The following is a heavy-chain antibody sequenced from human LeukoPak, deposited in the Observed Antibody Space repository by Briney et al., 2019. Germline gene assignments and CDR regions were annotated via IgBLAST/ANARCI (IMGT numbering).Heavy chain of an antibody. Sequence: PSETLPLTCTVSGGSISSYYWSWIRQPPGKGLEWIGYIYYSGSTNYNPSLKSRVTISVDTSKNQFSLKLSSVTAADTAVYYCARGAEVDCSGGSCYVRNWFDPWGQGTLVTVSS. D-gene: IGHD2-15*01. CDR3: ARGAEVDCSGGSCYVRNWFDP. CDR2: IYYSGST. V-gene: IGHV4-59*01. J-gene: IGHJ5*02. CDR1: GGSISSYY.